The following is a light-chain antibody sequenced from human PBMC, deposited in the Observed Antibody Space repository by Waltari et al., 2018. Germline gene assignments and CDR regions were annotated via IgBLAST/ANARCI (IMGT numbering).Light chain of an antibody. CDR3: MQALQTPLT. CDR1: QSLLHSNGNTY. Sequence: DIVMTQTPLALPVTPGEQAYISCRSSQSLLHSNGNTYLYWYLQKPGQPPRLLIYRVSNRFSGVPDRFSGSGSGTDFTLKISRVEAEDVGVYYCMQALQTPLTFGGGTKVEIK. J-gene: IGKJ4*01. CDR2: RVS. V-gene: IGKV2-29*02.